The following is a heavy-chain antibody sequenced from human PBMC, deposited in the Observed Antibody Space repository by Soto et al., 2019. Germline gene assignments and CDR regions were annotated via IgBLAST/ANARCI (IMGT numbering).Heavy chain of an antibody. CDR2: IKQVGSEK. J-gene: IGHJ6*02. V-gene: IGHV3-7*05. Sequence: GGSLRLPCAPCGFSFCNYWMDWVRHEPGKGLEWVANIKQVGSEKYYVDSVKGRFTIARDNAKNSLYLQMNSLRAEDTAVYYCARDQVEYSGYVDTYYYYGMDVWGQGTTVTVSS. D-gene: IGHD5-12*01. CDR1: GFSFCNYW. CDR3: ARDQVEYSGYVDTYYYYGMDV.